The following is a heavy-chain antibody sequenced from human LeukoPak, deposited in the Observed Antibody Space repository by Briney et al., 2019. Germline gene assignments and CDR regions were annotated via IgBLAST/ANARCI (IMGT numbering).Heavy chain of an antibody. CDR2: SSSSSSYI. CDR1: GFTFSSYS. Sequence: RGSLRLSCAASGFTFSSYSMNWVRQAPGKGLEWVSSSSSSSSYIYYADSVKGRFTISRDNAKNSLYLQMNSLRAEDTAVYYCARDWGFGGAFDIWGQGTMVTVSS. CDR3: ARDWGFGGAFDI. D-gene: IGHD7-27*01. V-gene: IGHV3-21*01. J-gene: IGHJ3*02.